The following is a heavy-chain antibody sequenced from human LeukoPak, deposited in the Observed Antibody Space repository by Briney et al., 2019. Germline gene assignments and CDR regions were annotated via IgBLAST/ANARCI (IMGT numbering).Heavy chain of an antibody. D-gene: IGHD1-26*01. Sequence: GGPLRLSCVASGFTFIDYAMTWVRQGPGKGLEWVSSISSRNGNTFYSDSVKGRFTISRDDSKNTLYLQMNTLRAEDTATYFCAKDRGLYSGVFAFDMWGQGTLVTVSS. J-gene: IGHJ3*02. CDR1: GFTFIDYA. CDR3: AKDRGLYSGVFAFDM. CDR2: ISSRNGNT. V-gene: IGHV3-23*01.